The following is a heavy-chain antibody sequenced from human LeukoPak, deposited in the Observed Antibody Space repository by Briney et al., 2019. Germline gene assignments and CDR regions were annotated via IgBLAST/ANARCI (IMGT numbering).Heavy chain of an antibody. D-gene: IGHD2-15*01. CDR1: GFRFNNFV. CDR3: AKWGCSGGSCYPFDY. J-gene: IGHJ4*02. CDR2: ISSSGSTI. V-gene: IGHV3-48*04. Sequence: GGSLRLSCAASGFRFNNFVMNWVRQAPGKGLEWLSYISSSGSTIYYADSVKGRFNVSRDNAKNSLYLQMNSLRAEDTAVYYCAKWGCSGGSCYPFDYWGQGTLVTVSS.